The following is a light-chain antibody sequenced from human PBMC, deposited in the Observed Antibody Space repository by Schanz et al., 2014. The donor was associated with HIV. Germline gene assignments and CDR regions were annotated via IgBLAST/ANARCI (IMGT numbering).Light chain of an antibody. V-gene: IGKV3-20*01. CDR3: QQYGSSPWT. Sequence: EIVLTQSPGTLSLSPGERGTLSCRASQSVKSNFIGWYQQKPGQAPRLLIFGASNRATGIPDRFSGGVSGTDFTRTISRVEPEDYAVYYCQQYGSSPWTFGQGTRVDVK. CDR2: GAS. CDR1: QSVKSNF. J-gene: IGKJ1*01.